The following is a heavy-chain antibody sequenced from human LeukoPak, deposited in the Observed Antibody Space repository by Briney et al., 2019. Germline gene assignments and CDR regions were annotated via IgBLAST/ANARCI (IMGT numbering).Heavy chain of an antibody. Sequence: SVKVSCKASGGTFSSYAISWVRQAPGQGLEWMGRIIPILGIANYAQKFQGRVTITADKSTSTAYMELSSLRSEDTAVYYCARARGSGSYCGDYWGQGTLVTVSS. CDR2: IIPILGIA. D-gene: IGHD3-10*01. CDR1: GGTFSSYA. CDR3: ARARGSGSYCGDY. J-gene: IGHJ4*02. V-gene: IGHV1-69*04.